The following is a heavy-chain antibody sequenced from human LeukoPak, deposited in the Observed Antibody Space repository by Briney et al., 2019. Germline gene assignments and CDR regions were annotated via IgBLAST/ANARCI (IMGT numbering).Heavy chain of an antibody. J-gene: IGHJ4*02. Sequence: PGGSLRLSCAASGFTFSSYSMNWVRQAPGKGLEWVSSISSSSSYIYYADSVKGRFTISRDNAKNSLYLQMNSLRAEDTAVYYCARDLLPNYYDSSGYYPADYWGQGTLVTVSS. CDR3: ARDLLPNYYDSSGYYPADY. CDR1: GFTFSSYS. D-gene: IGHD3-22*01. V-gene: IGHV3-21*01. CDR2: ISSSSSYI.